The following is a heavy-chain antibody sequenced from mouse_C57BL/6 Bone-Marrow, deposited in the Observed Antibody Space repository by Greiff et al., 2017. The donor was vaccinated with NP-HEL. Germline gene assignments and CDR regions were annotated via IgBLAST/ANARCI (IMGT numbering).Heavy chain of an antibody. CDR3: AREPLLDYAMDY. CDR1: GFTFSSYA. CDR2: ISDGGSYS. Sequence: EVQGVESGGGLVKPGGSLKLSCAASGFTFSSYAMSWVRQTPEKRLEWVATISDGGSYSYYPDNVKGRFTIARDNAKNNLYLQMSHLKSEDTAMYYCAREPLLDYAMDYWGQGTSVTVSS. D-gene: IGHD2-10*01. J-gene: IGHJ4*01. V-gene: IGHV5-4*01.